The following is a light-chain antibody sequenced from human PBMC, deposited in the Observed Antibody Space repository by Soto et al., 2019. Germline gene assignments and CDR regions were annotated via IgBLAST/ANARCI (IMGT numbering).Light chain of an antibody. CDR2: RAS. CDR1: QSVSSNY. Sequence: EIVLTQSPGTLSLSPGERATLSCRASQSVSSNYLTWYQQKPGHAPRLLIFRASTRAPGIPDRFSGSGSGTDFTLTVSRLEPEDFAVYYCHQYGSSPKTFGQGTKVEIK. V-gene: IGKV3-20*01. J-gene: IGKJ1*01. CDR3: HQYGSSPKT.